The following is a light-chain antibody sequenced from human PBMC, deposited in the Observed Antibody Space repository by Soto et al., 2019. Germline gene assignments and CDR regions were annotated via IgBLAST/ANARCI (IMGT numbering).Light chain of an antibody. CDR1: QTVTSNY. CDR3: QQYGSSPGT. Sequence: EIVLTQSPGTLSSSPGESATLSCRASQTVTSNYLAWYQQKPGQAPRLLFFGASIRATGLPDRFSGGVSGTDFTLTISRLEPEDFAVYYCQQYGSSPGTFGQGTKVEVK. J-gene: IGKJ1*01. V-gene: IGKV3-20*01. CDR2: GAS.